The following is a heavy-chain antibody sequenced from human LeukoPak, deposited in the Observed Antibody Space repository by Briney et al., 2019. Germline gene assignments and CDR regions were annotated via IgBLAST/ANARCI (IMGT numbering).Heavy chain of an antibody. Sequence: GASVKVSCKASGYTFTSYGISWVRQAPGQGLEWMGWISAYNGNTNYAQKLQGRVTMTTDTSTSTAYMELRSLRSDDTAVYYCARDLRSYYDSSGNNHFDYWGQGTLVTVSS. V-gene: IGHV1-18*01. D-gene: IGHD3-22*01. CDR1: GYTFTSYG. CDR2: ISAYNGNT. J-gene: IGHJ4*02. CDR3: ARDLRSYYDSSGNNHFDY.